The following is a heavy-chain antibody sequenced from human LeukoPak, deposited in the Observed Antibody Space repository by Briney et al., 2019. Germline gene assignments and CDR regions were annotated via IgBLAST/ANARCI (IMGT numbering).Heavy chain of an antibody. CDR3: ARHDSVVVAATTGSSAFDI. CDR1: RGSITSGSEY. Sequence: SETLSLTCTVSRGSITSGSEYWTWIRQPAGKGLEWIALMYKSGSTNYNPSLKSRVTISVDTSKNQFPLQLSSVPAADAAVYYCARHDSVVVAATTGSSAFDIWGQGTMVTVSS. V-gene: IGHV4-61*02. CDR2: MYKSGST. D-gene: IGHD2-15*01. J-gene: IGHJ3*02.